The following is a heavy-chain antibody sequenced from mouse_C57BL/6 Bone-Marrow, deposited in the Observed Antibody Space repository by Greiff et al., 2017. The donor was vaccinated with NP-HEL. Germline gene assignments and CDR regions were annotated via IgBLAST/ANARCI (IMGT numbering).Heavy chain of an antibody. CDR3: ARGFAY. V-gene: IGHV2-2*01. Sequence: VKLVESGPGLVQPSQSLSITCTVSGFSLTSYGVHWVRQSPGKGLEWLGVIWSGGSTDYNAAFISRLSISKDNSKSQVFYKMTSLQADDTAIYYCARGFAYWGQGTLVTVSA. CDR2: IWSGGST. CDR1: GFSLTSYG. J-gene: IGHJ3*01.